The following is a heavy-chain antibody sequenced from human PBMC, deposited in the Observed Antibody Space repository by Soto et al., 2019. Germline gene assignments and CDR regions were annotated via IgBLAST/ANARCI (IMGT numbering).Heavy chain of an antibody. CDR1: GFTFSSYS. Sequence: RLSCAASGFTFSSYSMNWVRQAPGKGLEWVSSISSSSSYIYYADSVKGRFTISSDNAKNSLYLQMNSLRAEDTAVYYCERDEWEHPLDYWGQGALLTVSS. CDR2: ISSSSSYI. V-gene: IGHV3-21*01. CDR3: ERDEWEHPLDY. J-gene: IGHJ4*02. D-gene: IGHD1-26*01.